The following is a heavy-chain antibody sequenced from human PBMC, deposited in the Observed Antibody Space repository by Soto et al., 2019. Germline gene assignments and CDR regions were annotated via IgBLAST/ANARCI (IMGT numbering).Heavy chain of an antibody. V-gene: IGHV4-59*08. D-gene: IGHD2-2*01. Sequence: QVQLQESGPRLVKPSETLSLRCSVSGASLSPNYWSWFRQPPGKGLQWIGYIYYAGTTTSNPSLKSRLTITLNTSKIEVSLERPSVPAADTAVYSCARLGAFYQALASWDQGALVTVSA. J-gene: IGHJ5*02. CDR1: GASLSPNY. CDR2: IYYAGTT. CDR3: ARLGAFYQALAS.